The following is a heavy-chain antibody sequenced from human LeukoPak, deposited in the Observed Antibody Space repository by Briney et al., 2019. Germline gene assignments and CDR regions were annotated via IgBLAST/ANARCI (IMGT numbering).Heavy chain of an antibody. CDR1: GYTFTSYG. CDR2: ISGHNGHT. Sequence: ASVKVSCKASGYTFTSYGINWVRQAPGQGLEWMGWISGHNGHTNYVQKMQGRVTMTTDTSTNTAYMELRNLTSDDTAVYYCAKGPGIAVAGVFDYWGQGSLVTVSS. D-gene: IGHD6-19*01. V-gene: IGHV1-18*04. CDR3: AKGPGIAVAGVFDY. J-gene: IGHJ4*02.